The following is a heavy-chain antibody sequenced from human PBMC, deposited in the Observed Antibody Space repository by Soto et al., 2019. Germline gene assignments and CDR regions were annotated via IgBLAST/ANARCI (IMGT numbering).Heavy chain of an antibody. CDR3: ARVLSATSLVVRGVSISNGAFGR. D-gene: IGHD3-10*01. V-gene: IGHV4-30-4*01. CDR1: GGSISSGEYY. J-gene: IGHJ3*02. Sequence: SETLSHTXTVSGGSISSGEYYWRVIRQPPGKGLEWFWYIYYSGSTYYNPSLKSRVTISVDTSKHQFSLKLRSVTAADTAVYYCARVLSATSLVVRGVSISNGAFGRRGQGTRSTVAS. CDR2: IYYSGST.